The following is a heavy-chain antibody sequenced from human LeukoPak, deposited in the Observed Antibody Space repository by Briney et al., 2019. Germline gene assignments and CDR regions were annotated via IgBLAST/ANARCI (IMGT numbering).Heavy chain of an antibody. CDR3: ARGRRKIGGINWFDP. Sequence: GAPVKVSCKASGYTFTSYDINWVRQATGQGLEWMGWMNPNSGNTGYAQKFQGRVTMTRNTSISTAYMELSSLRSEDTAVYYCARGRRKIGGINWFDPWGQGTLVTVSS. J-gene: IGHJ5*02. CDR2: MNPNSGNT. V-gene: IGHV1-8*01. CDR1: GYTFTSYD.